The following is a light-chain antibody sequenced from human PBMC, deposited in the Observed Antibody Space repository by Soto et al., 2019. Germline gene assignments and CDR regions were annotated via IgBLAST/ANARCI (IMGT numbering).Light chain of an antibody. CDR1: QSVSSN. Sequence: EIVMTQSPATLSVSPGERATLSCRASQSVSSNLAWYQQKPGQAPRLLIYGASTRATGIPARFSGSGSGTEFTLTLSSLQSEDFAVYCCQQYNNWPPWTLGQGTKVEIK. CDR2: GAS. J-gene: IGKJ1*01. CDR3: QQYNNWPPWT. V-gene: IGKV3-15*01.